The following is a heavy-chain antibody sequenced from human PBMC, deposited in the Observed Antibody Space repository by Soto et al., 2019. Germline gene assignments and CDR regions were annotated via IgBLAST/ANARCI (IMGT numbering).Heavy chain of an antibody. CDR3: ARQLRFLEQEPSYWLDV. Sequence: GESLKLSCKGSGYSFTSYWIGWVRQMPGKGLEWMGIIYPGDSDTRYSPSFQGQVTISADKSISTASLQWSSLKASDTAMYYCARQLRFLEQEPSYWLDVWGKGTTVTASS. J-gene: IGHJ6*04. D-gene: IGHD3-3*01. CDR1: GYSFTSYW. V-gene: IGHV5-51*01. CDR2: IYPGDSDT.